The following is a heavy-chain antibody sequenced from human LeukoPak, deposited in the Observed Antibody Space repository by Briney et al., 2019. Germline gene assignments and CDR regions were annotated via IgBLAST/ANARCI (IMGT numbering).Heavy chain of an antibody. V-gene: IGHV3-53*01. CDR1: GFTVSSNY. Sequence: GGSLRLSCAASGFTVSSNYVSWVRQAPGKGLEWVSVIYSGGSTYYADSVKGRFTISRDNSKNTLYLQMNSLRAEDTAVYYCARDKSGYYYYMDVWGKGTTVTVSS. CDR2: IYSGGST. CDR3: ARDKSGYYYYMDV. J-gene: IGHJ6*03.